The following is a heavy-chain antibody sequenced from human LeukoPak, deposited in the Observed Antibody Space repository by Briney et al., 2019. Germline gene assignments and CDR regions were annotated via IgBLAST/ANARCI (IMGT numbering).Heavy chain of an antibody. CDR3: AKEGVTPFDY. Sequence: GGSLRLSCAASGFTFSSYAMSWVRQAPGKGLEWVSAISRSGNNTYYTDSVRARFTISRDNSKHTLYLQMNSLRAEDTALYYCAKEGVTPFDYWGQGTLVTVSS. CDR2: ISRSGNNT. CDR1: GFTFSSYA. J-gene: IGHJ4*02. D-gene: IGHD3-10*01. V-gene: IGHV3-23*01.